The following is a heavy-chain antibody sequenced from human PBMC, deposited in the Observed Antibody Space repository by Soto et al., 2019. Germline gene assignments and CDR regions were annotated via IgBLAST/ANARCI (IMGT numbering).Heavy chain of an antibody. V-gene: IGHV3-33*01. CDR3: ARLGTGVLGSHGMAV. Sequence: QEQLVESGGGVVQPGKSLRLSCVASGFSFSTYGLHWVRQAPGKGLEWVAIIWYDGSYEFYADSVKGRFTISRDDSKNTLFLQMNSLRVEDTAVYYCARLGTGVLGSHGMAVWGQGTTVTVSS. D-gene: IGHD1-1*01. J-gene: IGHJ6*02. CDR2: IWYDGSYE. CDR1: GFSFSTYG.